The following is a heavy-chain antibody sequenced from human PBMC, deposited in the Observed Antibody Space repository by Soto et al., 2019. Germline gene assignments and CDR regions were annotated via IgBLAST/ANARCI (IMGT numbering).Heavy chain of an antibody. CDR1: GYSFTSYW. D-gene: IGHD6-13*01. CDR2: IDPSDSYT. V-gene: IGHV5-10-1*01. J-gene: IGHJ6*02. Sequence: GESLKISCKGSGYSFTSYWISWVRQMPGKGLEWMGRIDPSDSYTNYSPSFQGHVTISADKSISTAYLQWSSLKASDTAMYYCARHQSPSSSWFGHYYYGMDVWGQGTTVTVSS. CDR3: ARHQSPSSSWFGHYYYGMDV.